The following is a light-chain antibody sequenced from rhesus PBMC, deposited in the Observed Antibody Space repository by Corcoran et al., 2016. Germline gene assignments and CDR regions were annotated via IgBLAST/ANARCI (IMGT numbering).Light chain of an antibody. CDR2: KAS. CDR1: KSLRSW. Sequence: DIQMTQSPSSLSASVGDTVTITCRASKSLRSWLAWYQQKPGKAPKVMIYKASSLQSGVPPRFSGSGSGTEFTLTIISLQSEEFATYYCQQYSISPRTFGQGTKVEIK. CDR3: QQYSISPRT. V-gene: IGKV1-22*01. J-gene: IGKJ1*01.